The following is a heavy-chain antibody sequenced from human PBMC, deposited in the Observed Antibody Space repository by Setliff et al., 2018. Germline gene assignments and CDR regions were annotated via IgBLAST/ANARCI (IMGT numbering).Heavy chain of an antibody. CDR2: VYSGSLNT. Sequence: GGSLRLSCLASGFTFSNNAMSWIRQAPGKGLEWVSVVYSGSLNTYYAASVKGRFTISRDNSKNTLYLQMNSLRVEDSGVYYCAKDRDNRWHNFDSWGHGVLVTVSS. J-gene: IGHJ4*01. CDR1: GFTFSNNA. D-gene: IGHD1-1*01. CDR3: AKDRDNRWHNFDS. V-gene: IGHV3-23*03.